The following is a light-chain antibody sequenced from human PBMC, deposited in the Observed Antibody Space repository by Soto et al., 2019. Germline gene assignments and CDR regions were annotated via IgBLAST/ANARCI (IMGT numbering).Light chain of an antibody. J-gene: IGKJ1*01. CDR1: QSVSSY. CDR3: QQYGSSLRT. CDR2: GAS. V-gene: IGKV3-20*01. Sequence: TVLTQSPGTLSLSPGERATLSCRASQSVSSYLAWYQQKPGQAPRLLIYGASSRASGIPDRFIGSGSGTDLTLIISRLEPEDFAVYYCQQYGSSLRTFGQGTKVDIK.